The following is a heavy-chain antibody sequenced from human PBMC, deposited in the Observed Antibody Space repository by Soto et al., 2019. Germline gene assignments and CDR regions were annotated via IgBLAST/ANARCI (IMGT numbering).Heavy chain of an antibody. D-gene: IGHD6-13*01. J-gene: IGHJ4*02. CDR1: GFTFSNAW. Sequence: EVQLVESGGGLVKPGGSLRLSCAASGFTFSNAWMSWVRQAPGKGLEWVGRIKSKTDGGTTDYAAPVKGRFTISRDDSKNTLYLQMNSLKTEDTAVYYCTTDLIAAAGKGVDYWGQRTLVTVSS. CDR3: TTDLIAAAGKGVDY. V-gene: IGHV3-15*01. CDR2: IKSKTDGGTT.